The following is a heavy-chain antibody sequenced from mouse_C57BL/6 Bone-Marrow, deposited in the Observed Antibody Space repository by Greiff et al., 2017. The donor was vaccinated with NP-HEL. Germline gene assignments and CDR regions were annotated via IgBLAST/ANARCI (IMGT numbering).Heavy chain of an antibody. V-gene: IGHV1-74*01. CDR2: IHPSDSDT. CDR1: GYTFTSYR. Sequence: QVQLKQPGAELVKPGASVKVSCKASGYTFTSYRMHWVKQRPGQGLEWIGRIHPSDSDTNYNQKFKGKATLTVDKSSSTAYMQLSSLTSEDSAVYYCAINPPIYYYGHYYAMDYWGQGTSVTVSS. CDR3: AINPPIYYYGHYYAMDY. J-gene: IGHJ4*01. D-gene: IGHD1-1*01.